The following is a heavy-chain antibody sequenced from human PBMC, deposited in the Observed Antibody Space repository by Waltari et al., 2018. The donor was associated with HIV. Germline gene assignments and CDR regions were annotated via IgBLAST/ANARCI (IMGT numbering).Heavy chain of an antibody. CDR1: GFSLSTSGMC. CDR3: ARTPTMVRGVPYYYYGMDV. D-gene: IGHD3-10*01. V-gene: IGHV2-70*15. CDR2: IHVDDDK. J-gene: IGHJ6*02. Sequence: QVTLRESGPALVKPTQTLTLTCTFSGFSLSTSGMCVSWIRQPPGKALEWLARIHVDDDKYYSTSLKTRLTISKDTSKNLVVLTMTNMDPVDTATYYCARTPTMVRGVPYYYYGMDVWGQGTTVTVSS.